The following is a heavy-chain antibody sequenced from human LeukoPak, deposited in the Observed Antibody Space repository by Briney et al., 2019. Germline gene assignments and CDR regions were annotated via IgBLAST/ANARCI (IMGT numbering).Heavy chain of an antibody. CDR3: ARERGSGWGGGIQH. Sequence: GGSLRLSCAASGFTFSSYTMNWVRQAPGRGLEWVSCISYSSNYIYYADSVKGRFTISRDNTKNSLYQQMNSLRAEDTAVYYCARERGSGWGGGIQHWGQGTLVTVSS. CDR1: GFTFSSYT. J-gene: IGHJ1*01. D-gene: IGHD6-19*01. V-gene: IGHV3-21*01. CDR2: ISYSSNYI.